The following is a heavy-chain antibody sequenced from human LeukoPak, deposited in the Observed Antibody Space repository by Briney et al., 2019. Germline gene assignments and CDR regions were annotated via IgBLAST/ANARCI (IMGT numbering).Heavy chain of an antibody. CDR1: GYTFTGYY. V-gene: IGHV1-2*02. CDR2: INPNSGST. D-gene: IGHD6-19*01. J-gene: IGHJ4*02. CDR3: AVSYSGGSIFDY. Sequence: ASVKVSCKASGYTFTGYYIHWVRQAPGQGLEWMGWINPNSGSTSYAQKSQGRVTMTRDTSISIAYMELTSLRSDDTAIYYCAVSYSGGSIFDYWGQRTLVTVSS.